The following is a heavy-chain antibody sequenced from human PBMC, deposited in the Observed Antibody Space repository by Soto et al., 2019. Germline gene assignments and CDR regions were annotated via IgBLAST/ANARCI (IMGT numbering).Heavy chain of an antibody. J-gene: IGHJ5*02. CDR2: IYYSGST. CDR1: GGSISSYY. V-gene: IGHV4-59*01. D-gene: IGHD3-22*01. Sequence: SETLSLTSTVSGGSISSYYWSWIRQPPGKGLEWIGYIYYSGSTNYNPSLKSRVTISVDTSKNQFSLKLSSVTAADTAVYYCARTSGRVEDSDSSGYRWCDPWGKGDLVT. CDR3: ARTSGRVEDSDSSGYRWCDP.